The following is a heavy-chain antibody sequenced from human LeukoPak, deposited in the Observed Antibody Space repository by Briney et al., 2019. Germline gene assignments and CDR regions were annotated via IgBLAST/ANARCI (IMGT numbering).Heavy chain of an antibody. CDR2: IDPNSGET. D-gene: IGHD3-10*01. CDR1: GYTFTGYY. V-gene: IGHV1-2*02. CDR3: ARGAFRSGNYYEGAFDI. J-gene: IGHJ3*02. Sequence: ASVKVSCKASGYTFTGYYMHWVRQAPGQGLEWMGWIDPNSGETNSAQKFQGRVALTRDTSINTAYMEVKGLGSDDTAVYYCARGAFRSGNYYEGAFDIWGLGTMVTVSS.